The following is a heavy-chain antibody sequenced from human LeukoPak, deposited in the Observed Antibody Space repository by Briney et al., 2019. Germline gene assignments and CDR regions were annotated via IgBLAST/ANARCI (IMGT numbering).Heavy chain of an antibody. D-gene: IGHD3-22*01. CDR1: GFTFSSNG. CDR3: ARDRIPYYHDELGL. CDR2: IKQDGSEK. Sequence: GGSLRLSCLASGFTFSSNGMSWVRQAPGKGLEWVANIKQDGSEKYYVDSVKGRCTISRDNAKTSLHLQINSLRAEHTAVYYCARDRIPYYHDELGLWGQGSLVTVSS. J-gene: IGHJ4*02. V-gene: IGHV3-7*01.